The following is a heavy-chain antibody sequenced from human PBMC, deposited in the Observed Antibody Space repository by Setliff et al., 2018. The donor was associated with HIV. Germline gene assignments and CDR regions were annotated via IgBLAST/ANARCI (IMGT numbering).Heavy chain of an antibody. V-gene: IGHV4-38-2*01. CDR2: VYHSGTT. Sequence: PSETLSLTCAVSGYSISTAYYWGWIRQPPGKGLAWIGSVYHSGTTYYNPSLKSRVTISVDTSNNQISLKLTSVTAADTAVYYCTIPASSLAPNWGRGTQVTVSS. CDR1: GYSISTAYY. CDR3: TIPASSLAPN. J-gene: IGHJ4*02.